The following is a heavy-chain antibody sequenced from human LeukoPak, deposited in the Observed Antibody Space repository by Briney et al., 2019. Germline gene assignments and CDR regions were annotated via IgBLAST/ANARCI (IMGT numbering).Heavy chain of an antibody. CDR1: GGSISSYY. D-gene: IGHD1-26*01. CDR2: IYTSGST. CDR3: ARLSSGSLFDY. J-gene: IGHJ4*02. V-gene: IGHV4-4*09. Sequence: SETLSLTCTVSGGSISSYYWSWIRQPPGKGLEWIGYIYTSGSTNYNPSLKSRVTISVDTSKNQFSLKLSSVTAADTAVYYCARLSSGSLFDYWGQGTLVTVSS.